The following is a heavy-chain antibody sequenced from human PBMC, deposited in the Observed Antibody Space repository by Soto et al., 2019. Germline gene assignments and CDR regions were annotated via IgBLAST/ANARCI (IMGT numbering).Heavy chain of an antibody. J-gene: IGHJ4*02. V-gene: IGHV4-30-4*01. CDR3: ARGYQLANFDY. D-gene: IGHD2-2*01. Sequence: SESLSLTCTVSGGSISSGDYYWSWIRQPPGKGLEWIGYIYCSGSTYYNPSLKSRVTISVDTSKNQFSLKLSSVTAADTAVYYCARGYQLANFDYWGQGTLVTVSS. CDR1: GGSISSGDYY. CDR2: IYCSGST.